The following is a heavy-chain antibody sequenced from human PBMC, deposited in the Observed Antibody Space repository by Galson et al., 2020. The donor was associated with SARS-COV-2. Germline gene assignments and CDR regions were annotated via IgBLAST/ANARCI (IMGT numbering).Heavy chain of an antibody. CDR3: AREDDSSGSLGDL. Sequence: TGGSLRLSCAASGFTFTSHWMHWVRQAPGQGLDWVANIRQYGSEQFYVDSVQGRFTISRDNAKKSLFLQMNSLRAEDTAVYYCAREDDSSGSLGDLWGQGTLVTVSS. CDR1: GFTFTSHW. V-gene: IGHV3-7*01. J-gene: IGHJ5*02. CDR2: IRQYGSEQ. D-gene: IGHD3-22*01.